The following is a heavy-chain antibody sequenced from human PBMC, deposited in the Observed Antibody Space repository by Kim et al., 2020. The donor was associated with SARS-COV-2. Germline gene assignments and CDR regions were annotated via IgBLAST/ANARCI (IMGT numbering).Heavy chain of an antibody. Sequence: ASVKVSCKASGYTFTSYAMNWVRQAPGQGLEWMGWINTNTGNPTYAQGFTGRFVFSLDTSVSTAYLQISSLKAEDTAVYYCARHVNVVPAAHNWFDPWGQGALVTVSS. CDR3: ARHVNVVPAAHNWFDP. J-gene: IGHJ5*02. CDR2: INTNTGNP. V-gene: IGHV7-4-1*02. D-gene: IGHD2-2*01. CDR1: GYTFTSYA.